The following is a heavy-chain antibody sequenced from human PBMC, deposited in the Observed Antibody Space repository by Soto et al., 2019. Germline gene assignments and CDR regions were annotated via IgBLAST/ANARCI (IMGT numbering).Heavy chain of an antibody. J-gene: IGHJ3*02. V-gene: IGHV3-30-3*01. Sequence: GGSLRLSCAASGFTFSSYAMHWVRQAPGKGLEWVAVISYDGSNKYYADSVKGRFTISRDNSKNTLYLQMNSLRAEDTAVYYCARDPVEMRVGDAFDIWRQGTMVSVSS. D-gene: IGHD1-26*01. CDR2: ISYDGSNK. CDR3: ARDPVEMRVGDAFDI. CDR1: GFTFSSYA.